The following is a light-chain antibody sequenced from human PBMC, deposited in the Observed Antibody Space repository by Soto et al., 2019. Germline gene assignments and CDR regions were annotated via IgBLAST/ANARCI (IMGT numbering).Light chain of an antibody. CDR1: SSDVGAYNF. CDR3: RSYGGSNNHVI. Sequence: QSVLTQPPSASESPGQSVTISCTGTSSDVGAYNFVSWYQQHPGKAPKLIIYEVTKRPSGVPDRFSGSKSGNTASLTVSGLQAEDEADYHCRSYGGSNNHVIFGGGTKVTVL. J-gene: IGLJ2*01. CDR2: EVT. V-gene: IGLV2-8*01.